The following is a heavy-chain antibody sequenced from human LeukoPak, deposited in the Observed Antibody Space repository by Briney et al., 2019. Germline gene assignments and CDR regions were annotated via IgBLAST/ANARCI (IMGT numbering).Heavy chain of an antibody. CDR3: ARTTEGGYTYDYFYYYYMDV. J-gene: IGHJ6*03. CDR1: GGSITNYY. Sequence: SETLSLTCTVSGGSITNYYWSWIRQPPGKGLEWIGYIYYSGSTNYNPSLRSRVTISLDTSKNQFSLKLSSVTAADTAVYYCARTTEGGYTYDYFYYYYMDVWGKGTTVTISS. V-gene: IGHV4-59*01. D-gene: IGHD5-18*01. CDR2: IYYSGST.